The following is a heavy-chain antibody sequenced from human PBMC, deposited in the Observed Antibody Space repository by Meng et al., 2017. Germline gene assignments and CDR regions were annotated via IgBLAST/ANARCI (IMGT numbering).Heavy chain of an antibody. CDR2: IYHSGST. Sequence: QLQLQESGSGLVKPSQTLSLTRAVSGGSISSGGYSWSWIRQPPGKGLEWIGYIYHSGSTYYNPSLKSRVTISVDRSKNQFSLKLSSVTAADTAVYYCARDGGSYDSSGYYYWGQGTLVTVSS. J-gene: IGHJ4*02. CDR3: ARDGGSYDSSGYYY. V-gene: IGHV4-30-2*01. CDR1: GGSISSGGYS. D-gene: IGHD3-22*01.